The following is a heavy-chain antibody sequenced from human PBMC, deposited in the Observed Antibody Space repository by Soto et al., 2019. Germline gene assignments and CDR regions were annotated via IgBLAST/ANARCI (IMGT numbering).Heavy chain of an antibody. CDR1: GFTFSSYA. J-gene: IGHJ5*02. V-gene: IGHV3-30*04. Sequence: PGGSLRLSCTVSGFTFSSYAMHWVRLAPGKGLEWVAVVSYDGSIENYADSVRGRFTISRDNSKNTVFLQMNSLRVEDTAVYYCAKDLYYYDFSLDDSWGQGTLVTVS. CDR2: VSYDGSIE. D-gene: IGHD3-16*01. CDR3: AKDLYYYDFSLDDS.